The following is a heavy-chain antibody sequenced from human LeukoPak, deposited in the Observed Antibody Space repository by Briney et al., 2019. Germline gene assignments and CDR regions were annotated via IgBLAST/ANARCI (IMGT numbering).Heavy chain of an antibody. Sequence: PGGSLRLSCAASGFTFSSYAMSWVRQAPGKGLEWVSAISGSGGSTYYADSVKGRFTISRDNSKNTLYLQMNSLRAEDTAVYCCAKDQGIAPLYAFDIWAKGQWSPSLQ. CDR1: GFTFSSYA. CDR3: AKDQGIAPLYAFDI. J-gene: IGHJ3*02. V-gene: IGHV3-23*01. CDR2: ISGSGGST. D-gene: IGHD6-13*01.